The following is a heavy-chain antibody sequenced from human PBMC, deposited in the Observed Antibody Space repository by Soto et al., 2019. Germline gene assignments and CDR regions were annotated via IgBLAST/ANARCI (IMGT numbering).Heavy chain of an antibody. V-gene: IGHV1-18*01. CDR3: GREDPPCLK. Sequence: QVQLVQSGAEVKKPGASVKVSCKASGYTFTSYGIIWVLQAPGQRLEWMGWISAYNGNTKYAQKLEARVTMTADTPTSTAYMEPRSGRSEETSVYYAGREDPPCLKWGQGTLVTVSS. J-gene: IGHJ4*02. D-gene: IGHD2-15*01. CDR2: ISAYNGNT. CDR1: GYTFTSYG.